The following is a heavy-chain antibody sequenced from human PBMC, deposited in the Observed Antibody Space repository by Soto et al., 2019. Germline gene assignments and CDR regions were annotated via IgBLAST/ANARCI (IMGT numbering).Heavy chain of an antibody. CDR1: GFTFSSYA. Sequence: GGSLRLSCAASGFTFSSYAMSWVRQAPGKGLEWVSAISGGGGSTYYADSVRGRFTISRDNSKNTLDLQMNSLRAEDTAVYYCVKGSSGSRLYYFDFWGQGALVTVSS. D-gene: IGHD3-22*01. V-gene: IGHV3-23*01. CDR3: VKGSSGSRLYYFDF. J-gene: IGHJ4*02. CDR2: ISGGGGST.